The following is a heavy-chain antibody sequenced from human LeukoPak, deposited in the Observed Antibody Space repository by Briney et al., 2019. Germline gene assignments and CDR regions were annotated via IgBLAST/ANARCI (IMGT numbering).Heavy chain of an antibody. D-gene: IGHD2-21*01. J-gene: IGHJ4*02. Sequence: GGSLRLSCAASGFTFSSYLIHWVRQAPGKGLVWVSRINSDGSSTSYADSVKGRFTISRDNAKNTLYLQMNSLRAEDTAVYYCARGRLRGDFDYWGQGTLVTVSS. V-gene: IGHV3-74*01. CDR1: GFTFSSYL. CDR2: INSDGSST. CDR3: ARGRLRGDFDY.